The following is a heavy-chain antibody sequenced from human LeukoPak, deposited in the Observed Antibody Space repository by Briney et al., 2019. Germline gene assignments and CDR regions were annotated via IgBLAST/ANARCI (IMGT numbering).Heavy chain of an antibody. CDR3: AKSGDSSSWYEDAFDI. D-gene: IGHD6-13*01. Sequence: GGSLRLSCAASGFTFSSYAMSWVRQAPGKGLEWVSAISGSGGSTYYADSVKGRFTISRDNSKNTLYLQMNSLRAEDTAVYYCAKSGDSSSWYEDAFDIWGQGTMVTVSS. J-gene: IGHJ3*02. CDR1: GFTFSSYA. V-gene: IGHV3-23*01. CDR2: ISGSGGST.